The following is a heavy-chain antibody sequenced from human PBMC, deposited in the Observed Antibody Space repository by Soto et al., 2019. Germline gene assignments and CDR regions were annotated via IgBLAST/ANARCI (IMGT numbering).Heavy chain of an antibody. CDR1: GYSFTDYH. D-gene: IGHD2-8*01. CDR3: ARGDSTDCSNGVCSFFYNHDMDV. Sequence: ASVKVSCQASGYSFTDYHIHWVRQAPGQGLEWLGRINPKSGGTSTAQKFQGWVTMTTDTSISTASMELTRRTSDDTAIYYCARGDSTDCSNGVCSFFYNHDMDVWGQGTTVTVSS. J-gene: IGHJ6*02. V-gene: IGHV1-2*04. CDR2: INPKSGGT.